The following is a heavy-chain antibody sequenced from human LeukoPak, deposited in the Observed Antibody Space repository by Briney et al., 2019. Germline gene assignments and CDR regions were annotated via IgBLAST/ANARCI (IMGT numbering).Heavy chain of an antibody. V-gene: IGHV4-59*08. J-gene: IGHJ4*02. D-gene: IGHD2-15*01. CDR1: GGSISSYY. Sequence: SETLSLTCTVSGGSISSYYWSWIRRPPGKGLEWIAYISNSGNTNYNPSLKSRVTMSVDTSKNQFSLKLSSVTAADTAVYYCASLGYCSGGYCTWSYFDYWGQGTLVTVSS. CDR3: ASLGYCSGGYCTWSYFDY. CDR2: ISNSGNT.